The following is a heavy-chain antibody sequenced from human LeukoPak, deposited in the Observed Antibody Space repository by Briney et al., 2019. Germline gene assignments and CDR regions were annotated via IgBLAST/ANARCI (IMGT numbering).Heavy chain of an antibody. D-gene: IGHD3-22*01. Sequence: GGSLRLSCAASGFTFNTYSMNWVRQAPGKGLEWVSSISSSSSYIYYADSVKGRFIISRDNANNSLFLHMNSLRAEDSAVYYCARFRSGSSYDYWGQGTLVTVSS. CDR1: GFTFNTYS. J-gene: IGHJ4*02. CDR3: ARFRSGSSYDY. V-gene: IGHV3-21*01. CDR2: ISSSSSYI.